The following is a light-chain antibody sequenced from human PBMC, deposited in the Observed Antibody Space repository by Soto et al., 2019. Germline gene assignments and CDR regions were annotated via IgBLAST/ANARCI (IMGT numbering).Light chain of an antibody. CDR1: QSISSY. CDR2: AAS. Sequence: DIQMTQSPSSLSASVGDRVTITCRASQSISSYLNWYQQKPGKAPKLLIHAASSLQSGVPSRFSGSGSGTDFTLTISSLQPEDFATYYCQQSYRLPLTFGGGTKVEI. V-gene: IGKV1-39*01. CDR3: QQSYRLPLT. J-gene: IGKJ4*01.